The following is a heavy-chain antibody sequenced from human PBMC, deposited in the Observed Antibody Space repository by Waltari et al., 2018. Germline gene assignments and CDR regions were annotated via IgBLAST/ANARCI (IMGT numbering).Heavy chain of an antibody. V-gene: IGHV3-23*01. J-gene: IGHJ3*02. CDR1: GFTFSSYA. D-gene: IGHD6-6*01. CDR3: AILEYSSSAGGGDAFDI. Sequence: EVQLLESGGGLVQPGGSLRLSCAASGFTFSSYAMSWVRQAPGKGLEWVSAISGSGGSTYHADAVKGRFTISRDNAKNTLYLQMNSLRAEDTAVYYGAILEYSSSAGGGDAFDIWGQGTMVTVSS. CDR2: ISGSGGST.